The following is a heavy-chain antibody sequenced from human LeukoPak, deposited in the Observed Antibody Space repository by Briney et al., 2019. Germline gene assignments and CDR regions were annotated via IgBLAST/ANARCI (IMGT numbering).Heavy chain of an antibody. D-gene: IGHD5-18*01. J-gene: IGHJ4*02. CDR1: EFSVGSNY. Sequence: PGGSLRLSCAASEFSVGSNYMTWVRQTPGKGLEWVANMKGDGSEIYYMDSVRGRFTISRDNAKNSLYLQMNSLRVEDTAVYYCGRYGYSHAIDYWGQGTLVTVSS. CDR3: GRYGYSHAIDY. V-gene: IGHV3-7*01. CDR2: MKGDGSEI.